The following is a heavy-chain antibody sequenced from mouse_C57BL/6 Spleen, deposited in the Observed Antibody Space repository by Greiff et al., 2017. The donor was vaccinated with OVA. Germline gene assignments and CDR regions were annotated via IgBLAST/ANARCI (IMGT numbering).Heavy chain of an antibody. J-gene: IGHJ3*01. CDR2: IYPGSGST. D-gene: IGHD2-3*01. Sequence: QVQLQQPGAELVKPGASVKMSCKASGYTFTSYWITWVKQRPGQGLEWIGDIYPGSGSTNYNEKFKSKATLTVDTSSSTAYMQRSSLTSEDSAVYYCTRRRDDDGGYAYWGQGTLVTVAA. CDR1: GYTFTSYW. V-gene: IGHV1-55*01. CDR3: TRRRDDDGGYAY.